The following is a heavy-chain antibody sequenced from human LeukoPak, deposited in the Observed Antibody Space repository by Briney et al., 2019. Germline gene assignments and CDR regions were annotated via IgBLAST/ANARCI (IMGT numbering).Heavy chain of an antibody. V-gene: IGHV4-4*07. CDR3: VRGIVGATGPDF. J-gene: IGHJ4*02. CDR1: GLTVSSNY. D-gene: IGHD1-26*01. Sequence: GSLRLSCAASGLTVSSNYMSWIRQPAGKGLEWIGRILSTGTTRYNPSLESRVSMSVDTSKNQFSLRLSFVTAADTAIYYCVRGIVGATGPDFWGQGIQVTVSA. CDR2: ILSTGTT.